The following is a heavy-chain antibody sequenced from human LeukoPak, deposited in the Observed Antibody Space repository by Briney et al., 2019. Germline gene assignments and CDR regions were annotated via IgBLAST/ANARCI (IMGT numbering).Heavy chain of an antibody. CDR2: IIPIFGTA. V-gene: IGHV1-69*05. CDR1: GGTFSSYA. CDR3: AREVPMSGGASEY. Sequence: SVKVSCKASGGTFSSYAISWVRQAPGQGLEWMGGIIPIFGTANYAQKFQGRVTMTTDTSTSTAYMELRSLRSDDTAVYYCAREVPMSGGASEYWGQGTQVTVSS. D-gene: IGHD1-26*01. J-gene: IGHJ4*02.